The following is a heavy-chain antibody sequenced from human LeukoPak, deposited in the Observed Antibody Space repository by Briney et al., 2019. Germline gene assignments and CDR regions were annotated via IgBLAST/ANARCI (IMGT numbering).Heavy chain of an antibody. D-gene: IGHD3-22*01. CDR2: INYSGGST. CDR1: GYTFTSYY. CDR3: ARDLLGSYYYDSSGYSRYYYYGMDV. Sequence: ASVKVSCKASGYTFTSYYMHWVRQAPGQGLEWMGIINYSGGSTSNAQKFQGRVTTPRDTSTSTVYMELSSLRSEDTAVYYCARDLLGSYYYDSSGYSRYYYYGMDVWGQGTTVTVSS. J-gene: IGHJ6*02. V-gene: IGHV1-46*01.